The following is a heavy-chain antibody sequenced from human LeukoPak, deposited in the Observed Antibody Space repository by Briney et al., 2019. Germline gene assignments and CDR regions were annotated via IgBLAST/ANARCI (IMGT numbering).Heavy chain of an antibody. CDR2: IKQDGSEK. CDR1: GFTFSSYW. CDR3: AKAPSPGYSSGWYDY. J-gene: IGHJ4*02. D-gene: IGHD6-19*01. V-gene: IGHV3-7*03. Sequence: GGSLRLSCAASGFTFSSYWMSWVRQAPGKGLEWVANIKQDGSEKYYVDSVKGRFTISRDNAKNSLYLQMNSLRAEDTALYYCAKAPSPGYSSGWYDYWGQGTLVTVSS.